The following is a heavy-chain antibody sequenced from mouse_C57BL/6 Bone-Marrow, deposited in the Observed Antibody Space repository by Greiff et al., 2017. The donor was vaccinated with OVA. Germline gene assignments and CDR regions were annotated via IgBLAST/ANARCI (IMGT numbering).Heavy chain of an antibody. CDR2: IYPRSGNT. V-gene: IGHV1-81*01. CDR1: GYTFTSYG. Sequence: QVQLQQSGAELARPGASVKLSCKASGYTFTSYGISWVKQRTGQGLEWIGEIYPRSGNTYYNEKFKGKATLSADKSSSTAYMELRSLTSEDSAVYFCAATGWGFAYWGQGTMVTVSA. D-gene: IGHD4-1*02. J-gene: IGHJ3*01. CDR3: AATGWGFAY.